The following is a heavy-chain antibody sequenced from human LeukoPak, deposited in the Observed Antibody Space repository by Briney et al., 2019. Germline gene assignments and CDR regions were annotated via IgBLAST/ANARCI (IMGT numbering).Heavy chain of an antibody. CDR1: GFTLSSYV. D-gene: IGHD2-2*01. Sequence: GGSLRLSCAASGFTLSSYVMSWVRQAPGKGPEWVSAISGSGDSTYYADSVKGRFTISRDNSKNTLYLQMNSLRAEDTAVYYCAKEVVDIVVVPAAIRWFDPWGQGTLVTVSS. CDR3: AKEVVDIVVVPAAIRWFDP. V-gene: IGHV3-23*01. CDR2: ISGSGDST. J-gene: IGHJ5*02.